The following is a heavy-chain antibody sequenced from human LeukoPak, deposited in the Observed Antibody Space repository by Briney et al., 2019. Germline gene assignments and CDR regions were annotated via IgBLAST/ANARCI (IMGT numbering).Heavy chain of an antibody. Sequence: EASVKVSCKASGGTFSSYAISWVRQAPGQGLEWMGGIIPIFGTANYAQKFQGRVTITTDESTSTAYMELSSLRSEDTAVYYCARGLRFLEWLLWYWGQGTLVTVSS. CDR1: GGTFSSYA. CDR3: ARGLRFLEWLLWY. V-gene: IGHV1-69*05. CDR2: IIPIFGTA. J-gene: IGHJ4*02. D-gene: IGHD3-3*01.